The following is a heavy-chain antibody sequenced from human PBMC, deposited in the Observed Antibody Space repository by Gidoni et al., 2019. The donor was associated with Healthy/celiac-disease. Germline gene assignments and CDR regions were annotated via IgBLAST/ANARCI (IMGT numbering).Heavy chain of an antibody. J-gene: IGHJ4*02. V-gene: IGHV3-33*01. Sequence: QVQLVESGGGVVQPGRSLRLSCAASGFTFSRYGRHWVRLAPGKWLEWVAVIWYDGSNKYYADSVKGRFTISRDNSKNTLYLQMNSLRAEDTAVYYCARDGETSGSYLGSYYFDYWGQGTLVTVSS. CDR2: IWYDGSNK. CDR3: ARDGETSGSYLGSYYFDY. D-gene: IGHD1-26*01. CDR1: GFTFSRYG.